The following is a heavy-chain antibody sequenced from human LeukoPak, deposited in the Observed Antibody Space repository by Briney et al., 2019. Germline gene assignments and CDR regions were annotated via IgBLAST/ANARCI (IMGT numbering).Heavy chain of an antibody. J-gene: IGHJ4*02. CDR3: VRHSRVVAFDY. D-gene: IGHD2-15*01. V-gene: IGHV4-59*08. CDR2: IYYTGNT. CDR1: GGSMSDYC. Sequence: SETLSLTCTVSGGSMSDYCWSWLRQPPGKGLEWIGYIYYTGNTNYNPSLKSRVTISEDPSKNQVSLNLSSVNAADTAVYYCVRHSRVVAFDYWGQGNLVTVSS.